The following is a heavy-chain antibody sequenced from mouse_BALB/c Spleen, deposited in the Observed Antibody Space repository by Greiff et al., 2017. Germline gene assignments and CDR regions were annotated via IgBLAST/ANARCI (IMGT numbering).Heavy chain of an antibody. Sequence: QVQLQQSGPELVKPGASVKMSCKASGYTFTSYYIHWVKQRPGQGLEWIGWIYPGDGSTKYNEKFKGKTTLTADKSSSTAYMLLSSLTSEDSAIYFCARGGYDYNWFAYWGQGTLVTVSA. CDR3: ARGGYDYNWFAY. J-gene: IGHJ3*01. CDR1: GYTFTSYY. D-gene: IGHD2-4*01. V-gene: IGHV1S56*01. CDR2: IYPGDGST.